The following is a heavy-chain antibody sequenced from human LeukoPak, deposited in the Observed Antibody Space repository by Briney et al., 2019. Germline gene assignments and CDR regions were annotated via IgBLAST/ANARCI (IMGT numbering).Heavy chain of an antibody. Sequence: GASVKVSCKASGYTFTNYAMNWVRQAPGQGLEWMGWINTNTGNPTYAQGFTGRFVFSLDTSVSTAYLQISSLKAEDTAVYYCARVVEDYYDSSGHFVYWYFDLWGRGTLVTVSS. J-gene: IGHJ2*01. CDR3: ARVVEDYYDSSGHFVYWYFDL. CDR1: GYTFTNYA. CDR2: INTNTGNP. D-gene: IGHD3-22*01. V-gene: IGHV7-4-1*02.